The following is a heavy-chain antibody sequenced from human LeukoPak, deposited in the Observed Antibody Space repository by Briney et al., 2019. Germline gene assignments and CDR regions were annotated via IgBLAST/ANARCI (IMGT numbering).Heavy chain of an antibody. V-gene: IGHV4-38-2*01. J-gene: IGHJ4*02. Sequence: SETLSLTCAVSGYSISSGYYWGWIRQPPGKGLEWIGSIYRSGSTYYNPSLKSRVTISVDTSKNQFSLKLSSVTAADTAVYYCSTSLVATKRFDYWGQGTLVTVFS. CDR1: GYSISSGYY. CDR2: IYRSGST. CDR3: STSLVATKRFDY. D-gene: IGHD5-12*01.